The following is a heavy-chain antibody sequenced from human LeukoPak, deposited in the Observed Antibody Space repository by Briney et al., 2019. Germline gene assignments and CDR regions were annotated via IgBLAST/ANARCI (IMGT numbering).Heavy chain of an antibody. V-gene: IGHV3-23*01. CDR2: IIGSSGTT. D-gene: IGHD5-12*01. CDR1: GLSFNNYA. Sequence: GGSLRLSCVASGLSFNNYAMNWVRQAPGKGLEWVSLIIGSSGTTFYADSVKGRFTISRDKSKSTLYLQMNSLRAEDTAVYYCAKGAYDYIEIAYFDYWGQGSLVTVSS. CDR3: AKGAYDYIEIAYFDY. J-gene: IGHJ4*02.